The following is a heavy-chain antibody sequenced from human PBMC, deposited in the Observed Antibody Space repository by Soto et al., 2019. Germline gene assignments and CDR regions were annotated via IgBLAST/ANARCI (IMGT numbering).Heavy chain of an antibody. J-gene: IGHJ4*02. V-gene: IGHV4-34*01. D-gene: IGHD6-19*01. CDR2: INHSGST. CDR1: GGSFSGYY. Sequence: QVQLQQWGAGLLKPSETLSLTCAVYGGSFSGYYWSWIRQPPGKGLEWIGEINHSGSTNYNPSLKSRVTISVDTSKNQFSLKLSSVTAADTAVYYCARVSRLVAGTGPYYCDYWGQGTLVTVSS. CDR3: ARVSRLVAGTGPYYCDY.